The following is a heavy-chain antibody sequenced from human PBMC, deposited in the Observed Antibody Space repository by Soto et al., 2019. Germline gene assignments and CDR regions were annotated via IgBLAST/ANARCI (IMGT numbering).Heavy chain of an antibody. CDR1: GFTFSSYE. J-gene: IGHJ4*02. CDR3: ASLNIVVVPAAPYYFDY. CDR2: ISSSGSTI. Sequence: EVQLVESGGGLVQPGGSLRLSCAASGFTFSSYEMNWVRQAPGKGLEWVSYISSSGSTIYYADSVKGRFTISRDNAKNSLYLQMNSLRAEDTAVYYCASLNIVVVPAAPYYFDYWGQGTLVTVSS. D-gene: IGHD2-2*01. V-gene: IGHV3-48*03.